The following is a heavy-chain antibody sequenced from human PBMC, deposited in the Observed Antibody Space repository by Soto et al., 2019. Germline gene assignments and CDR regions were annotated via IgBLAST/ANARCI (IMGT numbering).Heavy chain of an antibody. CDR3: AMERGGVVY. D-gene: IGHD1-26*01. CDR2: INPNNGGT. CDR1: GYSFTGNS. J-gene: IGHJ4*02. V-gene: IGHV1-2*02. Sequence: QVHLVQSGAEVKKPGASVKVSCKASGYSFTGNSMHWVRQAPGQGLEWMGWINPNNGGTNYAQKLQGRVTMSRDTSISTADMDLSRLRSDDTGVYYCAMERGGVVYWGQGTLVTVSS.